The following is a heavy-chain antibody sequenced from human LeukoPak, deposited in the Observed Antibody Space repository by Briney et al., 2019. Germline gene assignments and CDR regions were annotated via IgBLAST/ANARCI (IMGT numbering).Heavy chain of an antibody. V-gene: IGHV3-9*01. J-gene: IGHJ6*03. CDR2: ISWNSGTI. Sequence: GGSLRLSCAASGFTFDDYAMHWVRQAPGEGLEWVSGISWNSGTIGYADSVKGRFTISRDNAKNSLYLQMNSLRAEDTALYYCAKAQAGHYYYYYMDVWGKGTTVTVSS. CDR3: AKAQAGHYYYYYMDV. CDR1: GFTFDDYA. D-gene: IGHD6-13*01.